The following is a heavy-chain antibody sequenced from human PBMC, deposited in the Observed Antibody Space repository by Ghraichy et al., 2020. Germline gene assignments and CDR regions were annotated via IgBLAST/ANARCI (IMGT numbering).Heavy chain of an antibody. CDR1: GGSISSGDYY. J-gene: IGHJ4*02. V-gene: IGHV4-30-4*01. Sequence: SETLSLTCTVSGGSISSGDYYWSWIRQPPGKGLEWIGYIYYSGSTYYNPSLKSRVTISVDTSKNQFSLKLSSVTAADTAVYYCARARYGDLSIDYWGQGTLVTVSS. D-gene: IGHD4-17*01. CDR3: ARARYGDLSIDY. CDR2: IYYSGST.